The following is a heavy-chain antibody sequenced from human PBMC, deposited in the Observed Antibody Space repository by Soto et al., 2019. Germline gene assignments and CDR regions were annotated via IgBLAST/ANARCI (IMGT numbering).Heavy chain of an antibody. Sequence: GSLRLSCAASGFMFSSHGMHWIRQAPGKGLEWVAVIWYDGGNKYYADSVKGRFTISRDNSKNTLYLQMNSLRVEDTAVYYCGPDTLDYWGQGTLVTVSS. CDR2: IWYDGGNK. J-gene: IGHJ4*02. CDR3: GPDTLDY. CDR1: GFMFSSHG. V-gene: IGHV3-33*01.